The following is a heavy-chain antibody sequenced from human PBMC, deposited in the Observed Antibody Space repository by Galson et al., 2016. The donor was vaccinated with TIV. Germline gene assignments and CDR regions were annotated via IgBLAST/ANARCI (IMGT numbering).Heavy chain of an antibody. CDR3: SRDLTTGNPGYDY. Sequence: SLRLSCAASGFSFRSYWMSWVRQAPGKGLQWVANIKEDGSEIYYVDSVKGRFTISRDNAKSSLYLQMSSLRAEDTAMYYCSRDLTTGNPGYDYWGQGTLVTVSS. CDR2: IKEDGSEI. J-gene: IGHJ4*02. V-gene: IGHV3-7*01. CDR1: GFSFRSYW. D-gene: IGHD1-1*01.